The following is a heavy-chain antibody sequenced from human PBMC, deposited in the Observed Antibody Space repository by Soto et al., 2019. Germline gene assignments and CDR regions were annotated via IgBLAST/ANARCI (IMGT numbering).Heavy chain of an antibody. V-gene: IGHV4-59*01. CDR1: GGSISSYY. Sequence: TSETLSLTCTVSGGSISSYYWSWIRQPPGKGLEWIGYIYYSGSTNYNPSLKSRVTISVDTSKNQFSLKLSSVTAADTAAYYCARGGGYDYNYYYGMDVWGQGTTVTVSS. CDR2: IYYSGST. J-gene: IGHJ6*02. D-gene: IGHD5-12*01. CDR3: ARGGGYDYNYYYGMDV.